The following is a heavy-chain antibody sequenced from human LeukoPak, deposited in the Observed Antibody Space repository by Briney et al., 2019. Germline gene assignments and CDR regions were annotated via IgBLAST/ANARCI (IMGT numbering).Heavy chain of an antibody. D-gene: IGHD3-16*01. Sequence: SVKVSCKASGGTFSTHGISWVRQAPGQGLEWMGRIIPIFGTTNYAQNFQGRVTITADKSTSTFHMDLSSLRSEDTAVYYCARGFGVDYYYYMDVWDEGPTVIVSS. CDR2: IIPIFGTT. J-gene: IGHJ6*03. CDR1: GGTFSTHG. V-gene: IGHV1-69*06. CDR3: ARGFGVDYYYYMDV.